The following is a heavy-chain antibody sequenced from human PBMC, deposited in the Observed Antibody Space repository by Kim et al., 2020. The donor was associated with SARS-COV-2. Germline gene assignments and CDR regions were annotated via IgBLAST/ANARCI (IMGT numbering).Heavy chain of an antibody. CDR2: ISYDGSNK. D-gene: IGHD6-19*01. V-gene: IGHV3-33*05. Sequence: GGSLRLSCAASGFTFSSYGMHWVRQAPGKGLEWVAVISYDGSNKYYADSVKGRFTISRDNSKNTLYLQMNSLRAEDTAVYYCARGGGSGWYGGRWFDPWGQGTLVTVSS. CDR3: ARGGGSGWYGGRWFDP. CDR1: GFTFSSYG. J-gene: IGHJ5*02.